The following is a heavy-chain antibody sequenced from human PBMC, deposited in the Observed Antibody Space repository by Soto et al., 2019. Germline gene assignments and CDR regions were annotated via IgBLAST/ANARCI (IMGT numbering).Heavy chain of an antibody. D-gene: IGHD2-21*02. CDR1: GGSISSGGYY. CDR3: ARDGLGGNSPGMDV. Sequence: SETLSLTCTVSGGSISSGGYYWSWIRQHPGKGLEWIGYIYYSGSTYYNPSLKSRVTISVDTSKNQFSLKLSSVTAADTAVYYCARDGLGGNSPGMDVWGQGTTVTVSS. V-gene: IGHV4-31*03. CDR2: IYYSGST. J-gene: IGHJ6*02.